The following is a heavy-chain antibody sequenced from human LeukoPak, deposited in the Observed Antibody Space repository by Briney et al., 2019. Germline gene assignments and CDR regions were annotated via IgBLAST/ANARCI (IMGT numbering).Heavy chain of an antibody. J-gene: IGHJ4*02. CDR2: IDWDDDK. D-gene: IGHD6-13*01. CDR1: GFSLSTSGTR. Sequence: ESGPALVKPTQTLTLTCTFSGFSLSTSGTRMSWIRQPPGKALEWLARIDWDDDKFYSTSLKTRLTISKDTSKNQVVLTMTNMDPVDTATYYCARISSPGSSWQGYFDYWGQGTLVTVSS. V-gene: IGHV2-70*04. CDR3: ARISSPGSSWQGYFDY.